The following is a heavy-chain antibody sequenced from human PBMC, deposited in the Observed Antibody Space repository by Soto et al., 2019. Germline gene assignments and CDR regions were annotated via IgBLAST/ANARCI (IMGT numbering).Heavy chain of an antibody. CDR3: ATEVWVYYDFWRGFSDY. V-gene: IGHV3-7*01. Sequence: EVQLVESGGGLVQPGGSLRLSCAASGFTFSSYWMSWVRQAAGKGLEWVASIKEDGSDMYYVDSVRGRFTISRDNAKNSLYLQMNSLRAEDTAVYYCATEVWVYYDFWRGFSDYWGQGTLVTVSS. D-gene: IGHD3-3*01. CDR1: GFTFSSYW. J-gene: IGHJ4*02. CDR2: IKEDGSDM.